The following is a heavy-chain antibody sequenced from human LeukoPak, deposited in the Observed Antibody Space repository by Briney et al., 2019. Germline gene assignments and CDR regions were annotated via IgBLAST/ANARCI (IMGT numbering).Heavy chain of an antibody. CDR1: GYSISSGYY. V-gene: IGHV4-38-2*02. CDR3: ARDTYGGYVTYYYYYYGMDV. D-gene: IGHD5-12*01. CDR2: IYHSGST. Sequence: PSETLSLTCTVSGYSISSGYYWGWIRQPPGKGLEWIGSIYHSGSTYYNPSLKSRVTISVDTSKNQFSLKLSSVTAADTAVYYCARDTYGGYVTYYYYYYGMDVWGQGTTVTVSS. J-gene: IGHJ6*02.